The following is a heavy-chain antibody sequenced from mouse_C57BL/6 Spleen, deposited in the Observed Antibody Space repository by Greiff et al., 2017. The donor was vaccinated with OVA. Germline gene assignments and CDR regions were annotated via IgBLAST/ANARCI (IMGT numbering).Heavy chain of an antibody. D-gene: IGHD1-1*01. CDR2: IHPNSGST. CDR1: GYTFTSYW. V-gene: IGHV1-64*01. J-gene: IGHJ2*01. CDR3: ARWGHYYGSSYDYFDY. Sequence: QVQLQQPGAELVKPGASVKLSCKASGYTFTSYWMHWVKQRPGQGLEWIGMIHPNSGSTNYNEKFKRKATLTVDKSSSTAYMQLSSLTSEDSAVYYCARWGHYYGSSYDYFDYWGQGTTLTVSS.